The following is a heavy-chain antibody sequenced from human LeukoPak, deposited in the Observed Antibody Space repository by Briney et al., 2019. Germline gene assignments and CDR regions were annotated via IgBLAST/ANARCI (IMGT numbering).Heavy chain of an antibody. Sequence: PGGSLRLSCIASGFVFDDYSMHWVRQGPGKGLEWVSRINSDGSSTSYADSVKGRFTISRDNAKNTLYLQMNSLRAEDTAVYYCARGDSDYYDSSVDYWGQGTLVTVSS. CDR3: ARGDSDYYDSSVDY. J-gene: IGHJ4*02. V-gene: IGHV3-74*01. CDR2: INSDGSST. D-gene: IGHD3-22*01. CDR1: GFVFDDYS.